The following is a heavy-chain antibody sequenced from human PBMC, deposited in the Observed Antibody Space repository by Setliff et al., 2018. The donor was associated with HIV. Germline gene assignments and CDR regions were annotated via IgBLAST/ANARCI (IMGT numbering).Heavy chain of an antibody. Sequence: PGGSLRLSCAASGFTFAKAWMTWVRQAPGRGLEWVGHIKPTADAGTTYYAAPVKGRFTISRDDSRQTLFLQMSSLNTEDTAVYFCATEGYGYGYHSFDIWGQGTMVTVSS. J-gene: IGHJ3*02. CDR3: ATEGYGYGYHSFDI. CDR1: GFTFAKAW. D-gene: IGHD5-18*01. CDR2: IKPTADAGTT. V-gene: IGHV3-15*01.